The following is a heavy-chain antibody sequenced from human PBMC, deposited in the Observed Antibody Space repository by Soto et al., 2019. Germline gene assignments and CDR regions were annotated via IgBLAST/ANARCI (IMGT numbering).Heavy chain of an antibody. J-gene: IGHJ4*02. D-gene: IGHD3-22*01. Sequence: PSETLSLTCTVSGGSISSGGYYSSWIRQHPGKGLEWIGYIYYSGSTYYNPSLKSRVTISVDTSKNQFSLKLSSVTAADTAVYYCARDLSSSGRDFDYWGQGTLVTGSS. CDR2: IYYSGST. CDR3: ARDLSSSGRDFDY. CDR1: GGSISSGGYY. V-gene: IGHV4-31*03.